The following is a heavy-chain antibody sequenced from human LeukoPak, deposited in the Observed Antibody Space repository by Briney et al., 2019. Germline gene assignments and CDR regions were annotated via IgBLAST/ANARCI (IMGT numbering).Heavy chain of an antibody. CDR1: IDSFSNYH. D-gene: IGHD1-26*01. J-gene: IGHJ5*02. CDR2: VNESGGT. Sequence: SETLSLTCAVYIDSFSNYHWNWIRQTPAKGMEWIGEVNESGGTDISPSLRSRVILSVDTSKNQFSLKLISVTVADTAIYYCARGQGATVPQVGKNWFDPWGQGTRVTVSS. CDR3: ARGQGATVPQVGKNWFDP. V-gene: IGHV4-34*01.